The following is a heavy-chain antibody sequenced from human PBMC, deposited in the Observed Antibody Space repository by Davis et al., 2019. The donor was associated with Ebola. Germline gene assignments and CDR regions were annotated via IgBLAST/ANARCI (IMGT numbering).Heavy chain of an antibody. D-gene: IGHD3-10*01. CDR2: INAGNGNT. J-gene: IGHJ5*02. Sequence: ASVKVSCKASGYTFTNYAMHWVRQAPGQRLEWMGWINAGNGNTKYSQKFQGRVTITRDTSASTAYMELSSLTSEDTAVYYCARVRIATLVLNPWGQGTLVTVSS. CDR1: GYTFTNYA. V-gene: IGHV1-3*01. CDR3: ARVRIATLVLNP.